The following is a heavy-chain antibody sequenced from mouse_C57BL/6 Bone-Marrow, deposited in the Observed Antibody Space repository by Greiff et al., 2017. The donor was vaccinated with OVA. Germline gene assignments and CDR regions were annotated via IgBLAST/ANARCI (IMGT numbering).Heavy chain of an antibody. CDR3: ARSHYYGSTGDYAMDY. CDR1: GYSFTDYN. D-gene: IGHD1-1*01. CDR2: INPNYGTT. Sequence: VHVKQSGPELVKPGASVKISCKASGYSFTDYNMNWVKQSNGKSLEWIGVINPNYGTTSYNQKFKGKATLTVDQSSSTAYMQLNSLTSEDSAVYYCARSHYYGSTGDYAMDYWGQGTSVTVSS. J-gene: IGHJ4*01. V-gene: IGHV1-39*01.